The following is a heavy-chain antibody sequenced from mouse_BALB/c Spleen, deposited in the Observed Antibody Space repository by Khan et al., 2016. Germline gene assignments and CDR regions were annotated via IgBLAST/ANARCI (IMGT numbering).Heavy chain of an antibody. V-gene: IGHV1-7*01. J-gene: IGHJ4*01. CDR1: GYTFTSYW. CDR3: ATSYYYGSSYYAMDY. CDR2: INPSTGYT. Sequence: QMQLEESGAELAKPGASVKMSCKASGYTFTSYWMHWVKQRPGQGLEWIGYINPSTGYTEYNQTLQDKAPLTADKSSSTAYMQLSSLTSEDSAVYYFATSYYYGSSYYAMDYWGQGTSVTVSS. D-gene: IGHD1-1*01.